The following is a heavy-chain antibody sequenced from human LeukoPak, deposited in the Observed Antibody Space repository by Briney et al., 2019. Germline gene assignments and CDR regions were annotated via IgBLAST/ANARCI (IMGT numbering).Heavy chain of an antibody. Sequence: SETLSLTCTVSGYSISSGYYWGWIRQPPGKGLEWIGSIYHSGRMYYNPSLKSRVTISVDTSKNQFSLKLRSVTAADTAVYYCARALQYNWNDYYMDVWGKGTTVTVSS. V-gene: IGHV4-38-2*02. CDR2: IYHSGRM. D-gene: IGHD1-20*01. CDR1: GYSISSGYY. CDR3: ARALQYNWNDYYMDV. J-gene: IGHJ6*03.